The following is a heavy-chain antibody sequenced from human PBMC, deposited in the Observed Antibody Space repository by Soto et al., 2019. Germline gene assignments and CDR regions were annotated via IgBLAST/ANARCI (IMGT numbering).Heavy chain of an antibody. CDR3: ARVTYYYDSSGYPFDY. V-gene: IGHV1-69*02. Sequence: QVQLVQSGAEVKKPGSSVKVSCKASGGTFSSYTISWVRQAPGQGLEWMGRIIPILGIANYAQKFQGRVTITADKSTSTAYMELSSLRSEDTAVYYCARVTYYYDSSGYPFDYRGQGTLVTVSS. D-gene: IGHD3-22*01. CDR2: IIPILGIA. CDR1: GGTFSSYT. J-gene: IGHJ4*02.